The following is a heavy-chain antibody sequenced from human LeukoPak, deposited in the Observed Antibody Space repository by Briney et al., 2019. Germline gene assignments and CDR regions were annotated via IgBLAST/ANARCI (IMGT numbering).Heavy chain of an antibody. J-gene: IGHJ4*02. CDR3: ARDPTPIAARRYLDY. CDR2: IYYSGST. D-gene: IGHD6-6*01. CDR1: GGSISSSSYY. Sequence: SETLSLTCTVSGGSISSSSYYWGWIRQPPGKGLEWIGSIYYSGSTYYNPSLKSRVTISVDTSKNQFSLKLSSVTAADTAVYYCARDPTPIAARRYLDYWGQGTLVTVSS. V-gene: IGHV4-39*07.